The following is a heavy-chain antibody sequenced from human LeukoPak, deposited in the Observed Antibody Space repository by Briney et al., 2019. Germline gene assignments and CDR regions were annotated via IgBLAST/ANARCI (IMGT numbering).Heavy chain of an antibody. CDR1: GFTFSSYS. CDR3: AKETDYGNFPTIDY. V-gene: IGHV3-21*01. CDR2: ISSSSSYI. Sequence: GGSLRLSCAASGFTFSSYSMNWVRQAPGKGLEWVSSISSSSSYIYYADSVKGRFTISRDNAKNSLYLQMNSLRAEDTAVYYCAKETDYGNFPTIDYWGQGTLVTVSS. D-gene: IGHD4-11*01. J-gene: IGHJ4*02.